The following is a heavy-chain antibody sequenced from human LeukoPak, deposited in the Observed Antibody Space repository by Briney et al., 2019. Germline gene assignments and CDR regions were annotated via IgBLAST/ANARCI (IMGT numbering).Heavy chain of an antibody. D-gene: IGHD2-2*01. J-gene: IGHJ5*02. Sequence: PSETLSLTCTVSGGSISSYYWSWIRQPPGKGLEWIGYIYYSGSTNYNPSLKSRVTISVDTSKNQFSLKLSSVTAADTAVYYCARHRLDYCSSTSCYAGKVAWFDPWGQGTLVTVSS. V-gene: IGHV4-59*08. CDR1: GGSISSYY. CDR3: ARHRLDYCSSTSCYAGKVAWFDP. CDR2: IYYSGST.